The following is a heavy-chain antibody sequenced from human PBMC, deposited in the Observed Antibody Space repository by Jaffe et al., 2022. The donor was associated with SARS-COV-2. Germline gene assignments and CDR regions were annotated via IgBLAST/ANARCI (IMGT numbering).Heavy chain of an antibody. J-gene: IGHJ4*02. CDR1: GFTFSNYW. V-gene: IGHV3-74*01. CDR3: ARELYGNYGNDY. Sequence: EVQLVESGGGLIQPGGTLRLSCAASGFTFSNYWMHWVRQAPGKGLVWVSRIYDDGITTAYADSVKGRFTISRDNAKNTLHLQMNSLRAEDTAVYYCARELYGNYGNDYWGQGTLVTVSS. CDR2: IYDDGITT. D-gene: IGHD4-17*01.